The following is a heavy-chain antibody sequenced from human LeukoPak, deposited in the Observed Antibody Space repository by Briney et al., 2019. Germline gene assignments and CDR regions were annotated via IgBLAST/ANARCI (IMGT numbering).Heavy chain of an antibody. D-gene: IGHD2-8*01. CDR2: ISSSSSYI. CDR1: GFTFSSYS. CDR3: ARVFNGFPGAFDI. V-gene: IGHV3-21*01. Sequence: GGSLRLSCAASGFTFSSYSMNWVRQAPGKGLEWVSSISSSSSYIYYADSVKGRFTISRDNAKNSLYLQMNSLRVEDTAVYYCARVFNGFPGAFDIWGQGTMVTVSS. J-gene: IGHJ3*02.